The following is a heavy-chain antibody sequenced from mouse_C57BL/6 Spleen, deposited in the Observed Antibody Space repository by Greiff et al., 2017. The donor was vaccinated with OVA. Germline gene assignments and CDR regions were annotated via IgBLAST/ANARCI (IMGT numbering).Heavy chain of an antibody. CDR1: GYTFTDYY. CDR2: INPNNGGT. CDR3: ARSEESYAMDY. Sequence: VQLQQSGPELVKPGASVKISCKASGYTFTDYYMNWVKQSHGKSLEWIGDINPNNGGTSYNQKFKGKATLTVDKSSSTAYIELRSLTSEDSAVYYCARSEESYAMDYWGQGTSVTVSS. J-gene: IGHJ4*01. V-gene: IGHV1-26*01.